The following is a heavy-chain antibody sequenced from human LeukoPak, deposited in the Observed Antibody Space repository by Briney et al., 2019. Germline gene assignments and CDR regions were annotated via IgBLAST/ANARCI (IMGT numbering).Heavy chain of an antibody. CDR2: ISGSGGST. D-gene: IGHD6-6*01. J-gene: IGHJ4*02. CDR3: AKLSSSASAY. Sequence: GGSLRLSCAASGFTFSSYAMGWVRQAPGKGLEWVSTISGSGGSTYYADSVKGRFTISRDNSKNTLYLQMNSLRVEDTAVYYCAKLSSSASAYWGQGTLVAVSS. V-gene: IGHV3-23*01. CDR1: GFTFSSYA.